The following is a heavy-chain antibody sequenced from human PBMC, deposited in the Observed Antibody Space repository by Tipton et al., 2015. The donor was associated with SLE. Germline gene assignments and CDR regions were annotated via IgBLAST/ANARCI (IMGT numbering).Heavy chain of an antibody. CDR1: GFTFSSYG. Sequence: SLRLSCAASGFTFSSYGMHWVRQAPGKGLEWVAVIWYDGSNKYYADSVKGRFTISRDNSKNTLYLQMNSLRAEDTAVYYCAISLAVAAPGYFQHWGQGTLVTVSS. V-gene: IGHV3-33*01. J-gene: IGHJ1*01. D-gene: IGHD6-19*01. CDR3: AISLAVAAPGYFQH. CDR2: IWYDGSNK.